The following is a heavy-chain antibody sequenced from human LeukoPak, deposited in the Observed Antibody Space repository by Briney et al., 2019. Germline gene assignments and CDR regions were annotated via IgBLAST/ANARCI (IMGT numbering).Heavy chain of an antibody. V-gene: IGHV3-7*01. J-gene: IGHJ3*02. D-gene: IGHD3-10*01. Sequence: GGSLRLSCAASGFTFSTYSMSWVRQAPGKGLEWVANIKQDGSEKYYVDSVKGRFRISRDNAKNSLNLQLNSLRAEDTAVYYCARWGFGEGTAFDIRGPGTMVTVSS. CDR1: GFTFSTYS. CDR2: IKQDGSEK. CDR3: ARWGFGEGTAFDI.